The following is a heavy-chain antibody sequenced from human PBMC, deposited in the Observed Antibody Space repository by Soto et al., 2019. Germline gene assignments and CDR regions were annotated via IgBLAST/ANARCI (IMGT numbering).Heavy chain of an antibody. CDR2: IYYSGST. CDR3: ARQACSGGSCYSVDY. J-gene: IGHJ4*02. CDR1: GGSISSSSYY. V-gene: IGHV4-39*01. Sequence: SETLSLTCTVSGGSISSSSYYWGWIRQPPGKGLEWIGSIYYSGSTYYNPSLKSRVTISVDTSKNQFSLKLNSVTAADTAVYYCARQACSGGSCYSVDYWGQGTLVTVSS. D-gene: IGHD2-15*01.